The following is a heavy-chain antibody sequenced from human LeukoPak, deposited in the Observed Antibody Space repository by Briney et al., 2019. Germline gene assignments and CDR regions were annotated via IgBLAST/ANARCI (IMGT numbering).Heavy chain of an antibody. V-gene: IGHV4-39*07. J-gene: IGHJ6*03. CDR1: GGSVSSSTYC. Sequence: SETLSLTCTVSGGSVSSSTYCWGWIRQPPGKGLEWIGNIYYSGSTYYNPSLKSRVTISLDTSKNQFSLKLSSVTAADTAVYYCARSGYYYYMDVWGKGTTVTVSS. CDR2: IYYSGST. CDR3: ARSGYYYYMDV. D-gene: IGHD3-10*01.